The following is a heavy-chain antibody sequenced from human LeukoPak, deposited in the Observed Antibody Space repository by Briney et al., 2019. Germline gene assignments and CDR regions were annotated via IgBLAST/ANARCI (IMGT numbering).Heavy chain of an antibody. V-gene: IGHV4-39*07. CDR2: IYYSGST. J-gene: IGHJ3*02. Sequence: SETLSLTCTVSGGSISSSSYYWGWIRQPPRKGLEWIGSIYYSGSTYYNPSLKSRVTISVDTSKNQFSLKLSSVTAADTAVYYCASPRWMSNAFDIWGQGTMVTVSS. D-gene: IGHD2-2*03. CDR3: ASPRWMSNAFDI. CDR1: GGSISSSSYY.